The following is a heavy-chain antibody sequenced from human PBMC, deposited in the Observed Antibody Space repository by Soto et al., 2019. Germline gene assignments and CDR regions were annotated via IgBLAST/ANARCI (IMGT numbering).Heavy chain of an antibody. CDR1: GFTFSNYE. V-gene: IGHV3-15*07. CDR2: IKSKTDGGTT. J-gene: IGHJ6*02. Sequence: GGSLRLSCAASGFTFSNYEMHWVRQAPGKGLEWVGRIKSKTDGGTTDYAAPVKGRFTISRDDSKNTLYLQMNSLKTEDTAVYYCTTLQLRPTYYYYGMDVWGQGTTVTVS. CDR3: TTLQLRPTYYYYGMDV. D-gene: IGHD3-3*01.